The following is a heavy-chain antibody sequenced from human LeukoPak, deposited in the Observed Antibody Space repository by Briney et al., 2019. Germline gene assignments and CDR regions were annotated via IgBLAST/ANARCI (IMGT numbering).Heavy chain of an antibody. CDR2: ISNSGDNT. V-gene: IGHV3-23*01. CDR3: AKSRCSGTYYKGNDY. CDR1: RFIFSNYA. Sequence: GGSLRLSCAAHRFIFSNYAMSWVRQAPGKGLEWVSAISNSGDNTYYAESVKGRFTISRDNSKRTLYLQMHSMEAEATAVYYYAKSRCSGTYYKGNDYWGQGTLVTVSS. D-gene: IGHD3-10*02. J-gene: IGHJ4*02.